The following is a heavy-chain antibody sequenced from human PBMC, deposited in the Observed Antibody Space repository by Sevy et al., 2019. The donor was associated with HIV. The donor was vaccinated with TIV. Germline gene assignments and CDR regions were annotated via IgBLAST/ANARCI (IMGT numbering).Heavy chain of an antibody. CDR3: TPWGIPHPGSVSA. CDR2: ITSNTDGGTT. D-gene: IGHD7-27*01. V-gene: IGHV3-15*01. CDR1: GLNFNNAW. Sequence: GESLKISCAASGLNFNNAWMSWVRQAPGKGLEWVGRITSNTDGGTTDYSAPVKGRFFISRDDSKETLYLQMNSLKTEDTAVYYCTPWGIPHPGSVSAWGQGTLVTVSS. J-gene: IGHJ4*02.